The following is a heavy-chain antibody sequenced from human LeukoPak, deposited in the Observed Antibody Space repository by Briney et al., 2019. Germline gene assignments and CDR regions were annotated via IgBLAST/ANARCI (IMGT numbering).Heavy chain of an antibody. J-gene: IGHJ4*02. CDR2: ISYDERNK. CDR3: ARDLTYSSSPGY. D-gene: IGHD6-13*01. Sequence: GGSLRLSCAASGFTFSTYGMHWVRQAPGKGLEWVAVISYDERNKYYADSVKGRFTVSRDNSRNTLYLQLNSLRAEDTAVYYCARDLTYSSSPGYWGQGTLVTVSS. CDR1: GFTFSTYG. V-gene: IGHV3-30*04.